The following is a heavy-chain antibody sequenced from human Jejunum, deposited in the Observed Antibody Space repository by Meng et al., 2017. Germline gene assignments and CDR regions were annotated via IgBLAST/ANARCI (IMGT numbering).Heavy chain of an antibody. CDR1: GFNFHGYA. J-gene: IGHJ5*02. D-gene: IGHD3-22*01. CDR3: ARSGGFSSEYP. V-gene: IGHV3-30*01. CDR2: ISFDGTET. Sequence: GPLVECGGGVVQPGRSLRLSCAASGFNFHGYAMHWVRQGTGKGLEWVAGISFDGTETFYADSVKGRFTISRDNSKNTLFLQMIGLRAEDTAMYYCARSGGFSSEYPWGQGTLVTVSS.